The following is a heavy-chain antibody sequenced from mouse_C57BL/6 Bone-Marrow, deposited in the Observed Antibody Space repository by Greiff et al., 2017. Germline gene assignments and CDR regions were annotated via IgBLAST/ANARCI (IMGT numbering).Heavy chain of an antibody. CDR3: SSLDGNYFDF. CDR1: GFNIKDDY. D-gene: IGHD2-1*01. CDR2: IDPEIGDT. Sequence: EVQLQQSGAELVRPGASVKLSCTASGFNIKDDYIHWVKQRPEQGLEWIGWIDPEIGDTEYASKFQGTATITSDTSSNTAYLQLSSLTSEDTAVYYCSSLDGNYFDFWGQGTPLTVAS. V-gene: IGHV14-4*01. J-gene: IGHJ2*01.